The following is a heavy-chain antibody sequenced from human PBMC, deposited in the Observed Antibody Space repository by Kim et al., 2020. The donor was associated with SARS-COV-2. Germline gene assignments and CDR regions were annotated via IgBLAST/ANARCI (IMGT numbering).Heavy chain of an antibody. CDR1: GFTFDDYA. Sequence: GGSLRLSCAASGFTFDDYAMHWVRQAPGKGLEWVSGISWNSGSIGYADSVKGRFTISRDNAKNSLYLQMNSLRAEDTALYYCAKDYVGYSYGYGAFDYWGQGTLVTVSS. D-gene: IGHD5-18*01. CDR3: AKDYVGYSYGYGAFDY. V-gene: IGHV3-9*01. CDR2: ISWNSGSI. J-gene: IGHJ4*02.